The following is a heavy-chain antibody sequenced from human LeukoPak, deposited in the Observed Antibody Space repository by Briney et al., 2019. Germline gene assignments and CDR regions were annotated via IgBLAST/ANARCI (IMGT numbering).Heavy chain of an antibody. CDR2: INPNSGGT. CDR3: ATARDILTTISVGGFDY. Sequence: GASVKVSCKASGYSFTGYNMYWVRQAPGQGLEWMGWINPNSGGTNYAQKFQGRVTMTRDSSISTAYMELSRLSSDDTAVYYCATARDILTTISVGGFDYWGQGTLVTVSS. D-gene: IGHD5-12*01. J-gene: IGHJ4*02. CDR1: GYSFTGYN. V-gene: IGHV1-2*02.